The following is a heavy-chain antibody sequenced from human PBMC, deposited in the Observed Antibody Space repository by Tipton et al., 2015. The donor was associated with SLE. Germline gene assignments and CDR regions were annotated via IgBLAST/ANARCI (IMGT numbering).Heavy chain of an antibody. D-gene: IGHD4/OR15-4a*01. CDR3: ARGGAY. V-gene: IGHV4-38-2*02. Sequence: GLVKPSEALSLTCSVSGYSISSGYYWGWIRQPAGKELEWIGRIYHSGSTNYNPSLKSRLTISRDASKNQVSLRLSSVTAADTAVYYCARGGAYWGQGTLVTVSS. CDR1: GYSISSGYY. CDR2: IYHSGST. J-gene: IGHJ4*02.